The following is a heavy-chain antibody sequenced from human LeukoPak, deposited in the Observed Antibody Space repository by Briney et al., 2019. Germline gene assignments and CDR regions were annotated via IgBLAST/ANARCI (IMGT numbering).Heavy chain of an antibody. CDR1: GGSISSSSDY. CDR2: IYYHENT. D-gene: IGHD5-12*01. CDR3: ARVGMRWLRPFDY. V-gene: IGHV4-39*01. J-gene: IGHJ4*02. Sequence: PSETLSLTCTVSGGSISSSSDYWGWIRQAPGKGLEWIGSIYYHENTYYNSSLKSRVTISVDTSKNQFSLNLNSVTAADTAVYYCARVGMRWLRPFDYWGQGTLVTVSS.